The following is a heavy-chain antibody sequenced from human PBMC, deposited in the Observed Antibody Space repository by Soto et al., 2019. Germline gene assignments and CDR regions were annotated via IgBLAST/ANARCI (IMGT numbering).Heavy chain of an antibody. CDR3: ARVGSGSFDY. Sequence: SETLSLTCTVSGGSISTYYWRWIRQPPGKGLEWIGYVYYSGNTNYNPSLKSRLTISVDTSKNQFSLKLSSVTAADTAVYYCARVGSGSFDYWGQGTLVTVSA. CDR1: GGSISTYY. CDR2: VYYSGNT. J-gene: IGHJ4*02. D-gene: IGHD3-22*01. V-gene: IGHV4-59*01.